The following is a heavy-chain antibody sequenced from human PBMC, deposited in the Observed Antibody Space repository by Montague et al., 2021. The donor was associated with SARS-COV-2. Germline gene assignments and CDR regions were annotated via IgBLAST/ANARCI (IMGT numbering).Heavy chain of an antibody. Sequence: SLRLSCAASGFTVTSNYMSWVRQAPGKGLEWVSVIYDGGSTYYAYSVKGRFTISRDNSKNTLYLQMNSLRAEDTAVYYCARGGGLRNYGMDAWGQGTTVTVSS. J-gene: IGHJ6*02. CDR2: IYDGGST. CDR1: GFTVTSNY. D-gene: IGHD5-12*01. V-gene: IGHV3-53*01. CDR3: ARGGGLRNYGMDA.